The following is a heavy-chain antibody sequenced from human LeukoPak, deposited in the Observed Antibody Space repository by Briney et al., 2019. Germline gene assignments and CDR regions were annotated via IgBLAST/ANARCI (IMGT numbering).Heavy chain of an antibody. D-gene: IGHD4-17*01. CDR1: GFTFSSYA. J-gene: IGHJ4*02. CDR2: ISYDGSNK. Sequence: GGSLRLSCAASGFTFSSYAMHWVRQAPGKGLEWVAVISYDGSNKYYADSVKGRFTISRDNSKNTLYLQMNSLRAEDTAVYNCARAPRPTNDYGDYYFDYWGQGTLVTVSS. CDR3: ARAPRPTNDYGDYYFDY. V-gene: IGHV3-30-3*01.